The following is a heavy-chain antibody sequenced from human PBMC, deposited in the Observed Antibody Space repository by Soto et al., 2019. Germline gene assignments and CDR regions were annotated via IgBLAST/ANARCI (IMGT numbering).Heavy chain of an antibody. V-gene: IGHV3-30*02. CDR2: MSYDGSDT. CDR1: GFIFSNNG. J-gene: IGHJ5*02. D-gene: IGHD3-10*02. Sequence: GGSMRLSCIGSGFIFSNNGMHWGRQTPGKGLEWVAFMSYDGSDTFYADSVKGRFTISRDNSKNTLFLHMSNLRAEDTAMYYCTIVRVADSAPDHWGQGPLVTGSS. CDR3: TIVRVADSAPDH.